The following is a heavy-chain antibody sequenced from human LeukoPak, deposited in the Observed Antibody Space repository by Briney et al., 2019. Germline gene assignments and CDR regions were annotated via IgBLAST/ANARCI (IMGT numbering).Heavy chain of an antibody. D-gene: IGHD4-23*01. V-gene: IGHV4-39*01. CDR3: ARHDPPRWPYYFDY. CDR1: GGSISNSSYY. CDR2: IYNSGST. Sequence: SETLSLTCTVSGGSISNSSYYWGWIRQPPGKGLEWIGSIYNSGSTYYNPSLNSRVTISVDTSKNQFSLKLSSVTAADTAVYYCARHDPPRWPYYFDYWGQGTLVTVSS. J-gene: IGHJ4*02.